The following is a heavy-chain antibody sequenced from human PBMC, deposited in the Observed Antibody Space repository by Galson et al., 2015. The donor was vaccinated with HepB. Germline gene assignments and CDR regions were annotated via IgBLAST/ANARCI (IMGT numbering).Heavy chain of an antibody. CDR1: GYTFTRYY. CDR2: INPSGGST. J-gene: IGHJ6*02. D-gene: IGHD3-16*01. V-gene: IGHV1-46*01. CDR3: TRDRYEGDSYDGEYGMDV. Sequence: SVKVSCKASGYTFTRYYLHWVRRAPGQGLEWMGIINPSGGSTDYAQKFQGRVTMTRDKSTSTVYVELSSLKYEDTAVYYCTRDRYEGDSYDGEYGMDVWGQGTTVTVSS.